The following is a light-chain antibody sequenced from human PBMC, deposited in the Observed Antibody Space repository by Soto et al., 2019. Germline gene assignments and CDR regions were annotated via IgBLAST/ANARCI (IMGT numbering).Light chain of an antibody. CDR1: QSVSSN. CDR2: GAS. CDR3: QQYADWPPLT. V-gene: IGKV3-15*01. Sequence: EIVMTQSPATLSVSPGDRATLSCRASQSVSSNLAWYQQKPGQAPRLVIYGASTRATAIPARFSGSGSVTDFTLTISSLQSEDFAVYYCQQYADWPPLTFGGGTKVEIK. J-gene: IGKJ4*01.